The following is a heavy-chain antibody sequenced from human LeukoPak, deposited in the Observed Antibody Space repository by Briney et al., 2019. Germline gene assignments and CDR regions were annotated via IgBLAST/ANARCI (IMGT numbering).Heavy chain of an antibody. Sequence: PGGSLRLSCAASGFTFSSYAMHWVRQAPGKGLEWVAVISYDGSNKYYADSVKSRFTIPRDNSKNTLYLQMNSLRAEDTAVYYCARVRSSWYWVDYWGQGTLVTVSS. D-gene: IGHD6-13*01. CDR2: ISYDGSNK. CDR1: GFTFSSYA. V-gene: IGHV3-30-3*01. CDR3: ARVRSSWYWVDY. J-gene: IGHJ4*02.